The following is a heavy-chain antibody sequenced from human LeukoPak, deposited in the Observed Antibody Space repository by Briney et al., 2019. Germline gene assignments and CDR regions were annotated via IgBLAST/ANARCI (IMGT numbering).Heavy chain of an antibody. CDR2: IYTSGST. J-gene: IGHJ4*02. CDR3: ARVRSGYGVFDY. D-gene: IGHD5-12*01. Sequence: PSQTLSLTCTVSGGSISSGSYYWSWIRQPAGKGLEWIGRIYTSGSTNYNSSLKSRVTISVDTSKNQFSLRLSSVTAADTAVYYCARVRSGYGVFDYWGQGTLVTVSS. CDR1: GGSISSGSYY. V-gene: IGHV4-61*02.